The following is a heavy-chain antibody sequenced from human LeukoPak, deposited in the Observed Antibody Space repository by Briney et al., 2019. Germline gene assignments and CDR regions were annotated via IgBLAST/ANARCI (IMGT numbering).Heavy chain of an antibody. V-gene: IGHV3-48*03. CDR2: ISSSGSTI. CDR1: GFTFSSYE. D-gene: IGHD1-26*01. J-gene: IGHJ3*02. CDR3: ARVTTTYSGIYSGAFDI. Sequence: GGSLRLSCAASGFTFSSYEMNWVRQAPGKGLEWVSYISSSGSTIYYADSVKGRFTISRDNAKNTLYLQMNSLRAEDTAVYYCARVTTTYSGIYSGAFDIWGQGTMVTVSS.